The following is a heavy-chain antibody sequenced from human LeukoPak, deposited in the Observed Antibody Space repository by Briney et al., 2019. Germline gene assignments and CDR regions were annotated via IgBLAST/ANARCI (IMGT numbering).Heavy chain of an antibody. Sequence: SETLSLTCAVSGGSISSSNWWSWVRQPPGKGLEWIGEIYHSGSTNYNPSLKSRVTISVDKSKNQFSLRLSSVTAADTAVYYCARDGPIAARYFDYWGQGTLVTVSS. CDR1: GGSISSSNW. J-gene: IGHJ4*02. D-gene: IGHD6-6*01. V-gene: IGHV4-4*02. CDR2: IYHSGST. CDR3: ARDGPIAARYFDY.